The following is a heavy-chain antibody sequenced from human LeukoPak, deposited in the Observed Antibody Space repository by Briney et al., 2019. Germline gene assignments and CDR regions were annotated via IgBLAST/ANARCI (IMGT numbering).Heavy chain of an antibody. CDR1: GFTFSSYL. J-gene: IGHJ4*02. CDR3: ERPLGYCSGGSCYPFDS. D-gene: IGHD2-15*01. Sequence: GGSLRLSCAASGFTFSSYLMTWVRQTPGKGLEGVANIKQDGSEEYYVDSVKGRFTISRDNAKNSLYLQMNSLRAEDTAVYYCERPLGYCSGGSCYPFDSWGQGTLVTVSS. V-gene: IGHV3-7*03. CDR2: IKQDGSEE.